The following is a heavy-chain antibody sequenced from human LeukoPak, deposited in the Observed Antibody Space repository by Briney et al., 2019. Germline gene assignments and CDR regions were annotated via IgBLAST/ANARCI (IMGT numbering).Heavy chain of an antibody. Sequence: GGSLRLSCTASGFSFSSYWMHWVRQAPGKGLVWVSRINSAGVSTNHADSVKGRFTISRDNAKNTLYLQMNSLRAEDTAIYYCGRDIATAVDYWGLGTLVTVSS. CDR3: GRDIATAVDY. CDR1: GFSFSSYW. V-gene: IGHV3-74*01. CDR2: INSAGVST. D-gene: IGHD6-13*01. J-gene: IGHJ4*02.